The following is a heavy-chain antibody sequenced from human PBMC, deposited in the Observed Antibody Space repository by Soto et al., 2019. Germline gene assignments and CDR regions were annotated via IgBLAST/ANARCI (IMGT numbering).Heavy chain of an antibody. V-gene: IGHV3-21*01. CDR2: ISSNSAYI. CDR1: GFTFRSFT. CDR3: TRDASRDSSARGWFDP. J-gene: IGHJ5*02. D-gene: IGHD6-13*01. Sequence: PGGSLRLSCAASGFTFRSFTMSWVRQAPGKGLEWVSTISSNSAYIYYTDALRGRFTISRDNAKNPLHLQMNSLRAEDTAVYYCTRDASRDSSARGWFDPWGPGTLVTVSS.